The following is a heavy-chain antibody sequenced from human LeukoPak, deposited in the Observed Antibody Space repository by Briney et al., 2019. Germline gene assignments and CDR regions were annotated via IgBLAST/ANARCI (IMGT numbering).Heavy chain of an antibody. J-gene: IGHJ5*02. CDR2: IYHSGST. D-gene: IGHD3-10*01. Sequence: PSETLSLTCTVSGYSISSGYYWGWIRQPPGKGLEWIGSIYHSGSTYYNPSLESRVTISVDTSKNQFSLKLSSVTAADTAVYYCARTEGVVNWFDPWGQGTLVTVSS. CDR3: ARTEGVVNWFDP. CDR1: GYSISSGYY. V-gene: IGHV4-38-2*02.